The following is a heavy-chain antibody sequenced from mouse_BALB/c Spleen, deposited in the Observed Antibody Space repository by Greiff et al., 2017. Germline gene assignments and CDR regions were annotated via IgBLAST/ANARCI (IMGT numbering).Heavy chain of an antibody. CDR3: ARANGNPYYYAMDY. CDR1: GFTFSSYA. Sequence: EVKVVESGGGLVKPGGSLKLSCAASGFTFSSYAMSWVRQSPEKRLEWVAEISSGGSYTYYPDSVKGRFTISRDNAKNNLYLQMSSLKSEDTAMYYCARANGNPYYYAMDYWGQGTSVTVSS. CDR2: ISSGGSYT. J-gene: IGHJ4*01. D-gene: IGHD2-1*01. V-gene: IGHV5-6*03.